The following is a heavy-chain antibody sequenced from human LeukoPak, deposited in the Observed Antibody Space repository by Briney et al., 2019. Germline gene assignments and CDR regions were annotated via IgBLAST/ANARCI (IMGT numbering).Heavy chain of an antibody. CDR3: VLGSGSYYPVDY. Sequence: GASVKVSSTVSGYTLTELSMHWVRQAPGKGLEWMGGFDPEDGETIYEQKFQGRVTMTEDTSTDTAYMELSSLRSEDTAVYYCVLGSGSYYPVDYWGQGTLVTVSS. CDR1: GYTLTELS. J-gene: IGHJ4*02. D-gene: IGHD3-10*01. CDR2: FDPEDGET. V-gene: IGHV1-24*01.